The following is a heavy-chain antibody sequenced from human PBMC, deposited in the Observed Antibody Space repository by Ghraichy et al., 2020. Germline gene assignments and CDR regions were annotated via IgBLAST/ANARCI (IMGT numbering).Heavy chain of an antibody. D-gene: IGHD6-19*01. Sequence: GESPNISCAASGFIFSGYWMSWVRQAPGKGLEWVANIKKDGSEKYYVDSVKGRFTISRDNAKNSLYLQMNSLRAEDTAVYYCARDLGSGWYFDYWGQGTLVTVSS. CDR2: IKKDGSEK. CDR3: ARDLGSGWYFDY. J-gene: IGHJ4*02. CDR1: GFIFSGYW. V-gene: IGHV3-7*01.